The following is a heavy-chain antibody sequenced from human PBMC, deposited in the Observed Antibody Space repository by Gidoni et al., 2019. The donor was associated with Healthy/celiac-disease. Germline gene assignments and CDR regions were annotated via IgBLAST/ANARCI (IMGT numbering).Heavy chain of an antibody. CDR1: GGSISSSSYY. CDR3: ARPETYNWFDP. CDR2: IYYSGRT. V-gene: IGHV4-39*01. J-gene: IGHJ5*02. Sequence: QLQLQESGPGLVKPSETLSLTCTVSGGSISSSSYYWGWIRQPPGKGLEWIGSIYYSGRTYYNPSLKSRVTISVDTSKNQFSLKLSSVTAADTAVYYCARPETYNWFDPWGQGTLVTVSS.